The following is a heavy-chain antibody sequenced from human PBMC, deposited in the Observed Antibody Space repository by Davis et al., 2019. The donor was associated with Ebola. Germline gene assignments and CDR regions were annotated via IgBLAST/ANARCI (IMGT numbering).Heavy chain of an antibody. CDR3: ARAKLERQGMVQANWFDP. J-gene: IGHJ5*02. D-gene: IGHD1-1*01. Sequence: SVKVSCKASGGTFSSYAISWVRQAPGQGLEWMGGIIPIFGTANYAQKFQGRVTITADESTSTAYMELSSLRSDDTAVYYCARAKLERQGMVQANWFDPWGQGTLVTVSS. CDR1: GGTFSSYA. V-gene: IGHV1-69*13. CDR2: IIPIFGTA.